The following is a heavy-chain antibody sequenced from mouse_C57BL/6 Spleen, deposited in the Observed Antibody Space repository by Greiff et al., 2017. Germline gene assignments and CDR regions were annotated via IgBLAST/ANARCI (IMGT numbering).Heavy chain of an antibody. D-gene: IGHD1-1*01. J-gene: IGHJ2*01. CDR3: ARGHYYGSSYDY. CDR2: IYPGSGST. CDR1: GYTFPSSW. Sequence: QVQLQQPGAELVKPGASVKMSCKASGYTFPSSWITWVKQRPGQGLEWIGDIYPGSGSTNYNEKFKSKATLTVDTSSSTAYMQLSSLTSEDSAVYYCARGHYYGSSYDYWGQGTTLTVSS. V-gene: IGHV1-55*01.